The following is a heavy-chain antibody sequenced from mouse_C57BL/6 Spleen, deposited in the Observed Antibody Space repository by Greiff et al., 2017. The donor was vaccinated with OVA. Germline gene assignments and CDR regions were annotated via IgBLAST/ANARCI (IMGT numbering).Heavy chain of an antibody. Sequence: VQLQQSGPGLVQPSQSLSITCTVSGFSLTSYGVHWVRQSPGKGLEWLGVIWSGGSTDYNAAFISRLSISKDNSKSQVFFKMNSLQADDTAIYYCARPLLTGAFAYWGQGTLVTVSA. CDR1: GFSLTSYG. D-gene: IGHD4-1*01. CDR2: IWSGGST. V-gene: IGHV2-2*01. J-gene: IGHJ3*01. CDR3: ARPLLTGAFAY.